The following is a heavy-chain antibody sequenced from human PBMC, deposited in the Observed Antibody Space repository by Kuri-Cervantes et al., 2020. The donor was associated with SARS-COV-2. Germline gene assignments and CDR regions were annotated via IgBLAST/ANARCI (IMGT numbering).Heavy chain of an antibody. D-gene: IGHD4-11*01. CDR1: GGSFSGYY. V-gene: IGHV4-31*02. Sequence: SETLSLTCAVYGGSFSGYYWSWIRQHPGKGLEWIGYIYYSGSTYYNPSLKSRVTISVDTSKNQFSLKLSSVTAADTAVYYCARAQSEVTTFLDYWGQGTLVTVSS. CDR3: ARAQSEVTTFLDY. J-gene: IGHJ4*02. CDR2: IYYSGST.